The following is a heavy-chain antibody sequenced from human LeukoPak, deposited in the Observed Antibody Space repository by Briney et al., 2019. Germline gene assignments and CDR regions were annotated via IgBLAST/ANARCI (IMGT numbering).Heavy chain of an antibody. D-gene: IGHD6-13*01. J-gene: IGHJ4*02. CDR2: IIPIFGTA. CDR3: ARSGIAAAGYFDY. Sequence: SVKVSCKASGGTFSSYAISWVRQAPGQGLEWMGGIIPIFGTANYAQKFQGRVTITADESTGTAYMELSSLRSEDTAVYYCARSGIAAAGYFDYWGQGTLVTASS. V-gene: IGHV1-69*13. CDR1: GGTFSSYA.